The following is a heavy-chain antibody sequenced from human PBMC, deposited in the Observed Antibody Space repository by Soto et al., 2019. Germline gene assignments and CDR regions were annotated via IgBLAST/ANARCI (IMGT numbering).Heavy chain of an antibody. CDR3: ARDEEDANLMIVVLPGDY. CDR1: GYRFSRYG. Sequence: QVQLVQSGGEVKEPGASVKVSCKASGYRFSRYGINWVRQAPGQGLEWMGWVSTYDGNTQYAQKFQGRITMTTDTSTNTVYLELRSLTSDDPAVYYCARDEEDANLMIVVLPGDYWGQGTLVSVSS. CDR2: VSTYDGNT. D-gene: IGHD2-21*01. V-gene: IGHV1-18*01. J-gene: IGHJ4*02.